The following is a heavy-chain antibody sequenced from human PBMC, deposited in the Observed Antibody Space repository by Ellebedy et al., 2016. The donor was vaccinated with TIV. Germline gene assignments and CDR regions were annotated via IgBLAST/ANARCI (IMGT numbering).Heavy chain of an antibody. CDR2: LSPLGENT. D-gene: IGHD2-8*01. CDR3: SKNLAPATAISNA. Sequence: PGGSLRLSCEASEFIFRNYAMSWVRQRPGKGLKWVSTLSPLGENTYYADSARGRFIISRDNSKNTLYLWMNSLRAEDTAFYSCSKNLAPATAISNAWGRGTLVTVSS. V-gene: IGHV3-23*01. CDR1: EFIFRNYA. J-gene: IGHJ5*02.